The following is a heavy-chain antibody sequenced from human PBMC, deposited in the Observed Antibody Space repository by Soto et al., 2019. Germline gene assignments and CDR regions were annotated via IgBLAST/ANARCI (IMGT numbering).Heavy chain of an antibody. Sequence: ASVKVSCKASGYTFTSYGISWVRQAPGQGLEWMGWISAYNGNTNYAQKLPGRVTMTTDTSTSTAYMELRSLRSDDTAVYYCALRYSSGWPFDYWGQGTLVTVSS. D-gene: IGHD6-19*01. CDR2: ISAYNGNT. V-gene: IGHV1-18*01. CDR3: ALRYSSGWPFDY. J-gene: IGHJ4*02. CDR1: GYTFTSYG.